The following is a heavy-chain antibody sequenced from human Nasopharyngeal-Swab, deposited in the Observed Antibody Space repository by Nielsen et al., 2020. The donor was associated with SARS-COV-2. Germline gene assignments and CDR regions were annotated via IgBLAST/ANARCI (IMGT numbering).Heavy chain of an antibody. CDR3: ARAVHCSGDSCYWRCFDY. CDR2: IYSTNSTI. J-gene: IGHJ4*02. Sequence: WIRQPPGKGLEWVSYIYSTNSTIYYADSVKGRFTISRDNAKNSLSLQMNSLRAEDTAIYYCARAVHCSGDSCYWRCFDYWGRGTLVTVSS. D-gene: IGHD2-15*01. V-gene: IGHV3-48*03.